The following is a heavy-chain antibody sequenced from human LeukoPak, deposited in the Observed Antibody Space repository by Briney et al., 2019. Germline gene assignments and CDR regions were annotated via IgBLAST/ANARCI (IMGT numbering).Heavy chain of an antibody. V-gene: IGHV1-18*01. Sequence: ASVKVSCKSSGYTFTTYGITWVRRAPGEGLEWMGWITTNNGRTKYAQKFQGRVTMTTETSTSTAYMELRSLRYDDTAVYYCARGINYDLLTGYSEGFDYWGQGTLV. CDR2: ITTNNGRT. CDR1: GYTFTTYG. CDR3: ARGINYDLLTGYSEGFDY. J-gene: IGHJ4*02. D-gene: IGHD3-9*01.